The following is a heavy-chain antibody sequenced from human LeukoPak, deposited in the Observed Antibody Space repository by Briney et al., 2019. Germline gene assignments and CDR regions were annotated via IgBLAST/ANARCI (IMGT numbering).Heavy chain of an antibody. J-gene: IGHJ1*01. CDR2: INAGNGNT. Sequence: ASVKVSCKASGYTFTSYAMHWVRQAPGQRLKWMGWINAGNGNTKYSQKFQGRVTITRDTSASTAYMELSSLRSEDTAVYYCARDQKIPPLYDSSGYVFQHWGQGTLVTVSS. CDR3: ARDQKIPPLYDSSGYVFQH. CDR1: GYTFTSYA. V-gene: IGHV1-3*01. D-gene: IGHD3-22*01.